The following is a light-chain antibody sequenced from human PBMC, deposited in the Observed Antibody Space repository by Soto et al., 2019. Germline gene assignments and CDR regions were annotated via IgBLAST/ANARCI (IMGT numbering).Light chain of an antibody. Sequence: EIVLTQSPGTLSLSPGERATLSCRASQSVSSSYLAWYQQKPGQAPRLLIYGASSRATGISDRFSGSRSGPDFTLTNSRLEPEDFAVYYCQQYGSSHALPFGGGTKVQIK. CDR2: GAS. CDR3: QQYGSSHALP. V-gene: IGKV3-20*01. J-gene: IGKJ4*01. CDR1: QSVSSSY.